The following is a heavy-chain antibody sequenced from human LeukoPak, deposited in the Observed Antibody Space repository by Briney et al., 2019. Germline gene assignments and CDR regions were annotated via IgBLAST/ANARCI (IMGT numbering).Heavy chain of an antibody. V-gene: IGHV1-18*01. D-gene: IGHD3-22*01. CDR2: ISAYNGNT. CDR1: GYTFTSYG. CDR3: ARPIYYYDSSGPDAFDI. J-gene: IGHJ3*02. Sequence: ASVKVSCKASGYTFTSYGISWVRQAPGQGLEWMGWISAYNGNTNYAQKVQGRVTMTTDTSTSTAYMELRSLRSDDTAVYYCARPIYYYDSSGPDAFDIWGQGTMVTVSS.